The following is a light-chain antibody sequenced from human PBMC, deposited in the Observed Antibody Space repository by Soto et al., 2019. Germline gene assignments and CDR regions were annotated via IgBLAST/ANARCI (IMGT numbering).Light chain of an antibody. V-gene: IGLV1-40*01. CDR1: SSNIGAGYD. CDR3: QSYDSSWV. CDR2: GNS. Sequence: QSVLTQPPSVSGAPGQRVTISCTGSSSNIGAGYDVHWYQQLPGTAPKLLIYGNSNRPSGVPDRFSGSKSGTSASLAITGLQDEDEADYYCQSYDSSWVFGGGTQLTGL. J-gene: IGLJ3*02.